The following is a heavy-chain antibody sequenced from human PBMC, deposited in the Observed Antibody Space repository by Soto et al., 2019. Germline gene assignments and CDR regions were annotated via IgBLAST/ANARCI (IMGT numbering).Heavy chain of an antibody. CDR3: ATDRRWELL. CDR1: GFTFSSYE. V-gene: IGHV3-48*03. D-gene: IGHD1-26*01. J-gene: IGHJ4*02. Sequence: EVQLVESGGGLVQPGGSLRLSCAASGFTFSSYEMIWVRQAPGKGLEWVSYISSSGSTMYYADSVKGRFTSSRDNAKNSLFLQMNSLKAEDTSVYYCATDRRWELLWGQGTLVTVSS. CDR2: ISSSGSTM.